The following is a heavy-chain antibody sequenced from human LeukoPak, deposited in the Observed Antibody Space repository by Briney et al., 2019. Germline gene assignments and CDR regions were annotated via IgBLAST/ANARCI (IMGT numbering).Heavy chain of an antibody. V-gene: IGHV1-24*01. CDR1: GYTLTELS. J-gene: IGHJ4*02. Sequence: ASVKVSCKVSGYTLTELSMRWVRQAPGKGLEWMGGFDPEDGETIYAQKFQGRVTMTEDTSTDTAYMELSSLRSEDTAVYYCASLSGSYPSYYFDYWGQGTLVTVSS. CDR2: FDPEDGET. D-gene: IGHD1-26*01. CDR3: ASLSGSYPSYYFDY.